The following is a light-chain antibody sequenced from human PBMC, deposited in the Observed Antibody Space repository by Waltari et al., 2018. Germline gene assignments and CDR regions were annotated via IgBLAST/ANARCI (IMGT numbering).Light chain of an antibody. J-gene: IGKJ1*01. CDR3: QQYNTFPWT. CDR1: QTISSW. Sequence: DIQMTQSPSTLSASVGDRVTLTCRASQTISSWLAWYQQKPGKAPNLLIYKASALESGVPSRFSGSGSATDFTLTISSLQPDDFATYYCQQYNTFPWTFGQGTKVEIK. CDR2: KAS. V-gene: IGKV1-5*03.